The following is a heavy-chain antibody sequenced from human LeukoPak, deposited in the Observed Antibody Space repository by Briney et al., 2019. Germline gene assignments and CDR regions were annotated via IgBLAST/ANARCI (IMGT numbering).Heavy chain of an antibody. CDR3: AKLRGRTPADYYYYGMDV. Sequence: GRSLRPSCAASGFTFSSYGMHWVRQAPGKGLEWVAVISYDGSNKYYADSVKGRFTISRDNSKNTLYLQMNSLRAEDTAVYYCAKLRGRTPADYYYYGMDVWGKGTTVTVSS. V-gene: IGHV3-30*18. CDR1: GFTFSSYG. J-gene: IGHJ6*04. CDR2: ISYDGSNK. D-gene: IGHD6-13*01.